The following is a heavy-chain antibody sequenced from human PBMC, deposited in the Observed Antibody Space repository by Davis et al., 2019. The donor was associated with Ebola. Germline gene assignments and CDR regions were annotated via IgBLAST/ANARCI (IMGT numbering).Heavy chain of an antibody. Sequence: GGSLRLSCAASGFTFSSYAMHWVRQAPGKGLEYVSAISSNGGSTYYANSVKGRFTISRDNSKNTLYLQMNSLRAEDTAVYYCAKDLSFQFEQYYYYYYGMDVWGQGTTVTVSS. CDR3: AKDLSFQFEQYYYYYYGMDV. V-gene: IGHV3-64*01. D-gene: IGHD1/OR15-1a*01. CDR1: GFTFSSYA. J-gene: IGHJ6*02. CDR2: ISSNGGST.